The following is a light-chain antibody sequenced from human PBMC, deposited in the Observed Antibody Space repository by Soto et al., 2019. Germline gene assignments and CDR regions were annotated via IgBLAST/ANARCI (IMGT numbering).Light chain of an antibody. CDR1: QSVSSNY. V-gene: IGKV3-20*01. CDR2: GAS. Sequence: EVVITQSPGTLSLSPGERATLSCRASQSVSSNYLAWYQQKPGQPPRLLIYGASSRTTGIPDRFSGSGSGTDFTLTISRLEPEDFAVYYCQQYGSSPRTFGQGTKVDIK. CDR3: QQYGSSPRT. J-gene: IGKJ1*01.